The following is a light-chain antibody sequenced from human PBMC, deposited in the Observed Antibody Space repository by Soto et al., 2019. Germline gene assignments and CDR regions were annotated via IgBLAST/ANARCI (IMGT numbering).Light chain of an antibody. V-gene: IGKV1-39*01. CDR2: AAS. CDR3: QQSHSTGT. J-gene: IGKJ1*01. CDR1: QSISSY. Sequence: DIQMTQSPSSLSASVGDRVTITCRASQSISSYLNWYQQKPGKAPKLLIYAASSLQSGVPSRFSGSGSGTDFTLTISSLQPEDFATYYCQQSHSTGTFGQGTKVDI.